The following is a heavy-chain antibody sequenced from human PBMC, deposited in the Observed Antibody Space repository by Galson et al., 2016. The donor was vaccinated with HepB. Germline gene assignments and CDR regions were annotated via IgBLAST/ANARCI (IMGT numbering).Heavy chain of an antibody. CDR3: ATSGNYYYDSSGYYPNWFDP. Sequence: ETLSFTCTVSGGSISNSTYYWGWTRQPPGKVLEWIGSIYYRRTTYYNPSLNSRVTISVDTSKNPFALKLSSGTAADTAVYYCATSGNYYYDSSGYYPNWFDPWGQGTTVTVSS. J-gene: IGHJ5*01. V-gene: IGHV4-39*01. D-gene: IGHD3-22*01. CDR2: IYYRRTT. CDR1: GGSISNSTYY.